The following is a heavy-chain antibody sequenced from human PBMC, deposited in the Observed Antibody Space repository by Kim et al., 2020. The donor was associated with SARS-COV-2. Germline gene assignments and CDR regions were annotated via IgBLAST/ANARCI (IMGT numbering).Heavy chain of an antibody. CDR3: ARVHGEQLFDY. CDR2: T. J-gene: IGHJ4*02. Sequence: TGYAQKFQGRVTMTRNTSISTACMELSSLRSEDTAVYYCARVHGEQLFDYWGQGTLVTVSS. D-gene: IGHD4-17*01. V-gene: IGHV1-8*01.